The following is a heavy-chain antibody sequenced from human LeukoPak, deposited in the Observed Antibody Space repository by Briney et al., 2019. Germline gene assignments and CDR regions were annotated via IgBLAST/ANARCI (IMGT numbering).Heavy chain of an antibody. CDR1: ASTLSSNG. D-gene: IGHD6-13*01. J-gene: IGHJ4*02. V-gene: IGHV3-33*01. Sequence: GGSLRLSLAPSASTLSSNGMAWVRQVPGKGLGWAALIWYDGSNKYYPDSVKGRFTISRDNSKNTLYLQMNSLRAEHTAVYYCARDSGSSSGWYVYWGQGTLVPVPS. CDR3: ARDSGSSSGWYVY. CDR2: IWYDGSNK.